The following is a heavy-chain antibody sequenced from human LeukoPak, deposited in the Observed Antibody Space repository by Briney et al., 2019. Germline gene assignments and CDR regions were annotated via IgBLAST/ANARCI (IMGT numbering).Heavy chain of an antibody. J-gene: IGHJ4*02. CDR3: ARSGGTGTGKLDY. CDR1: GGTFSSYA. V-gene: IGHV1-69*04. CDR2: IIPILGIA. Sequence: ASVKVSCKASGGTFSSYAISWVRQAPGQGLEWMGRIIPILGIANYAQKFQGRVTITADKSTSTAYMELSSLRSGDTAVYYCARSGGTGTGKLDYWGQGTLVTVSS. D-gene: IGHD3/OR15-3a*01.